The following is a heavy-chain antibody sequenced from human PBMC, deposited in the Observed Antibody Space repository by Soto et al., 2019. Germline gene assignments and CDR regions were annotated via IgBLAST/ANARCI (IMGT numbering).Heavy chain of an antibody. D-gene: IGHD3-22*01. CDR3: ARDALKKNYYDSSGYY. V-gene: IGHV3-30-3*01. CDR2: ISYDGSNK. Sequence: GGSLRLSCAVSGFTFSNYDMNWVRQAPGKGLEWVAVISYDGSNKNYVDSVKGRFTISRDDSKNTLYLQMNSLRAGDTAVYYCARDALKKNYYDSSGYYWGQGTQVTVSS. J-gene: IGHJ4*02. CDR1: GFTFSNYD.